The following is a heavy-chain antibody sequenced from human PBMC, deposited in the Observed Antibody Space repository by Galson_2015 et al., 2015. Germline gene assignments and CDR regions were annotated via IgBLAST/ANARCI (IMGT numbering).Heavy chain of an antibody. Sequence: ETLSLACAVSGCSIINGHWWSWVRQSPGQGLEWIGEIERKEGTTYNPSLRGRATISVDTTKNHLSLSLTSLTAADTAVYYCARRGLGASLLHFDVWGRGTPVIVSS. CDR1: GCSIINGHW. CDR3: ARRGLGASLLHFDV. J-gene: IGHJ2*01. CDR2: IERKEGT. D-gene: IGHD1-26*01. V-gene: IGHV4-4*02.